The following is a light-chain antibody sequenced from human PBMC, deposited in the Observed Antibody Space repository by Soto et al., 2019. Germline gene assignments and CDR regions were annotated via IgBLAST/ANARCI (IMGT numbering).Light chain of an antibody. J-gene: IGLJ2*01. CDR1: SSDVGSYNL. Sequence: QSALTQPASVSGSPGQSITISCTGTSSDVGSYNLVSWYQQYPGKAPKFIIYEVSKRPSGVSNRFSGSKSGNTASLTISGLQADDEADYHCCSYAGSSTFVFGGGTQLTVL. CDR2: EVS. CDR3: CSYAGSSTFV. V-gene: IGLV2-23*02.